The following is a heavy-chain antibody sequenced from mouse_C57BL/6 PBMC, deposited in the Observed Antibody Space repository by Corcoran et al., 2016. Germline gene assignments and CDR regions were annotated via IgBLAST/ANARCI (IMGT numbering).Heavy chain of an antibody. CDR1: GYTFTDYY. Sequence: EVQLQQSGPVLVKPGASVKMSCKASGYTFTDYYMNWVKQSHGKSLEWIGVINPYNGGTSYNQKFKGKATLTVDKSSSTAYMELNSLTSEDSAVYYCAREGLKYAMDYWGQGTSVTVSS. D-gene: IGHD3-3*01. J-gene: IGHJ4*01. CDR3: AREGLKYAMDY. CDR2: INPYNGGT. V-gene: IGHV1-19*01.